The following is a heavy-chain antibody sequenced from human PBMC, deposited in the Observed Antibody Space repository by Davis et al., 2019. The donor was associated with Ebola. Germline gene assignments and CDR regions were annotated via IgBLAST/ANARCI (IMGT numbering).Heavy chain of an antibody. J-gene: IGHJ4*02. CDR2: VSGSCSTT. D-gene: IGHD6-13*01. CDR1: GFSFGTYA. Sequence: GESLKISCIPSGFSFGTYAMSWVRQAPGKGLKWVSSVSGSCSTTFYADSVNGRFTISRDNSKNTRYRQMNSLRAEDTALYYCAKRPAAGDSWGQGTLVTVSS. V-gene: IGHV3-23*01. CDR3: AKRPAAGDS.